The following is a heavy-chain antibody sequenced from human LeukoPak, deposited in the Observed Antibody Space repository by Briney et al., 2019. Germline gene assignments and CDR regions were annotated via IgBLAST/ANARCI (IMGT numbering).Heavy chain of an antibody. D-gene: IGHD3-22*01. J-gene: IGHJ4*02. CDR1: GFTFSNAW. CDR2: IKSKTDGGTT. CDR3: TSMYYYDSSGYLFDY. V-gene: IGHV3-15*01. Sequence: GGSLRLSCAASGFTFSNAWMSWVRQAPGKGLEWVGRIKSKTDGGTTDYAAPVKGGFTISRDDSKNTLYLQMNSLKTEDTAVYYCTSMYYYDSSGYLFDYWGQGTLATVSS.